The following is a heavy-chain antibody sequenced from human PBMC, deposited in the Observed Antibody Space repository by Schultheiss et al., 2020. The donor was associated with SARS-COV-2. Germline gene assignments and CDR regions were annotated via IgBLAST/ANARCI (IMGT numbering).Heavy chain of an antibody. V-gene: IGHV3-74*01. D-gene: IGHD1-26*01. J-gene: IGHJ6*02. CDR3: ASLVGATYYYYGMDV. CDR2: INSDGSST. CDR1: GFTFSNYG. Sequence: GGSLRLSCSASGFTFSNYGMHWVRQAPGKGLVWVSRINSDGSSTSYADSVKGRFTISRDNAKNTLYLQMNSLRAEDTAVYYCASLVGATYYYYGMDVWGQGTTVTVSS.